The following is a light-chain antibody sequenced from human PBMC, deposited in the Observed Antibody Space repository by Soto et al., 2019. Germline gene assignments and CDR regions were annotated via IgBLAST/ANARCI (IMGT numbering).Light chain of an antibody. CDR3: SSYTSSSTFV. J-gene: IGLJ1*01. Sequence: QSALTQPPSVSGSPGQSVAISCTGTGSDVGTYNRVSWYQQPPGTAPKLMIYDVSDRPSGVPARFSGSKSGNTASLPISGLQAEDEDDYYCSSYTSSSTFVFGTGTKLTVL. CDR2: DVS. V-gene: IGLV2-18*02. CDR1: GSDVGTYNR.